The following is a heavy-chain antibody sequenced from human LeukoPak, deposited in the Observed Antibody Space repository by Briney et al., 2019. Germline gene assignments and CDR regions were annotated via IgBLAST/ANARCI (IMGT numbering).Heavy chain of an antibody. CDR2: IFYTGIT. Sequence: SETLSLTCTFSGASISTYYWSWVRQPPGKGLEWIGYIFYTGITNSNPSLTSRVTISIDTSKNQFSLNLSSVTAADTAVYYCASSGWSHFDSWGQGTLVTVSS. J-gene: IGHJ4*02. CDR1: GASISTYY. CDR3: ASSGWSHFDS. V-gene: IGHV4-59*08. D-gene: IGHD6-19*01.